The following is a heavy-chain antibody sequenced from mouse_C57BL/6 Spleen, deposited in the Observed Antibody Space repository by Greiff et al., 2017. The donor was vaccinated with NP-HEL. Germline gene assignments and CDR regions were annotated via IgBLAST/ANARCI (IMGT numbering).Heavy chain of an antibody. CDR1: GYTFTSYG. V-gene: IGHV1-81*01. Sequence: VQLQQSGAELARPGASVKLSCKASGYTFTSYGISWVKQRTGQGLEWIGEIYPRSGNTYYNEKFKGKATLTADKSSSTAYMELRSLTSEDSAVYFYARSYYGSSYGAMDYWGQGTSVTVSS. CDR3: ARSYYGSSYGAMDY. J-gene: IGHJ4*01. CDR2: IYPRSGNT. D-gene: IGHD1-1*01.